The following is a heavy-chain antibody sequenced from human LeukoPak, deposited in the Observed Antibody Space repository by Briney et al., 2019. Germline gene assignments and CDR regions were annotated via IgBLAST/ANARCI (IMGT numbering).Heavy chain of an antibody. D-gene: IGHD3-3*01. CDR1: GYTFTSYY. Sequence: ASVKVSCRASGYTFTSYYMHWVRQAPGQGLEWMGIINPSGGSTSYAQKFQGRVTMTRDTSTSTVYMELSSLRSEDTAVYYCARDFPSITIFGVVNSVPDYWGRGTLVTVSS. V-gene: IGHV1-46*01. J-gene: IGHJ4*02. CDR3: ARDFPSITIFGVVNSVPDY. CDR2: INPSGGST.